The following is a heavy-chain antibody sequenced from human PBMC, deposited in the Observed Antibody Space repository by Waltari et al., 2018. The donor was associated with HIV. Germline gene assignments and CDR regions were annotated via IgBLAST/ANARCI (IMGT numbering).Heavy chain of an antibody. CDR1: GGSISSSSYY. D-gene: IGHD2-2*01. Sequence: QLQLQESGPGLVKPSETLSLTCTVSGGSISSSSYYWGWIRQPPGKGLEWIGSIYYSGSTYYNPSLKSRVTISVDTSKNQFSLKLSSVTAADTAVYYCASLTRHFLPAAMGVRLDYWGQGTLVTVSS. CDR3: ASLTRHFLPAAMGVRLDY. CDR2: IYYSGST. J-gene: IGHJ4*02. V-gene: IGHV4-39*01.